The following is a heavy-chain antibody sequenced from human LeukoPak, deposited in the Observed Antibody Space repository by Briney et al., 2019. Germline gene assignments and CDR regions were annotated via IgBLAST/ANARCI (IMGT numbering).Heavy chain of an antibody. V-gene: IGHV3-23*01. J-gene: IGHJ6*02. CDR2: ISGSGGST. Sequence: GGSLRLSCAASGFTFSSYAMSWVRQAPGNGLEWVSAISGSGGSTYYADSVKGRFTISRDNSKNTLYLQMNSLRAEDTALYYCAMGFGELFRNGMDVWGQGTTVTVSS. D-gene: IGHD3-10*01. CDR3: AMGFGELFRNGMDV. CDR1: GFTFSSYA.